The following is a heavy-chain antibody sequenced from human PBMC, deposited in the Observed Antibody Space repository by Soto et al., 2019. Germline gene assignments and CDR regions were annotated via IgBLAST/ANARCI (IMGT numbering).Heavy chain of an antibody. D-gene: IGHD3-16*01. Sequence: SETLSLTCTVSGGSISSGDYYWSWIRQPPGKGLEWIGYIYYSGSTYYNPSLKSRVTISVDTSKNQFSLKLSSVTAADTAVYYCARARSTGEGWSDPWGQGTLVTVSS. CDR1: GGSISSGDYY. CDR3: ARARSTGEGWSDP. J-gene: IGHJ5*02. V-gene: IGHV4-30-4*01. CDR2: IYYSGST.